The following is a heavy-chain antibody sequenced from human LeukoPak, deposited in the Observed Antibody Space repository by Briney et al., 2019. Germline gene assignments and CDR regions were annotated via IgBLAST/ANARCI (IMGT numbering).Heavy chain of an antibody. CDR2: IYYSGST. D-gene: IGHD3-22*01. CDR3: ARDLGYDSSGYYL. CDR1: GGSISSYY. Sequence: SETLSLTCTVSGGSISSYYWSWTRQPPGKGLEWLGYIYYSGSTNYNPSLKSRVTISVDTSKNQFSLKLSSVTAADTAVYYCARDLGYDSSGYYLWGQGTLVTVSS. J-gene: IGHJ4*02. V-gene: IGHV4-59*01.